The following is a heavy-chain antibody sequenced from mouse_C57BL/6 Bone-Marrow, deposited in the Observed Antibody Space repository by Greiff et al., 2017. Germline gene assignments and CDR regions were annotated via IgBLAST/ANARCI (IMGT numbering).Heavy chain of an antibody. D-gene: IGHD2-3*01. V-gene: IGHV1-5*01. J-gene: IGHJ3*01. CDR2: IYPGNSDT. CDR3: SYDDYYDWVWFAY. CDR1: GFTFTSYW. Sequence: VQLQQSGPVLARPGASVKMSCTTSGFTFTSYWMHWVKQRPGQGLEWIGAIYPGNSDTSYNQKFKGKAKLTAVTSASTAYMELSSLTNEVSAVYYCSYDDYYDWVWFAYWGQGTLVTVSA.